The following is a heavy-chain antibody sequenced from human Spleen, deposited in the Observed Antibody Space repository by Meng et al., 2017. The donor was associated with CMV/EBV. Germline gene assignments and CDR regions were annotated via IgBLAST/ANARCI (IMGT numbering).Heavy chain of an antibody. Sequence: QWQRQESGPGLVKPSQTLSLTCTVSGGSISSSNYYWSWIRQPPGKGLEWIGEINHSGSTNYNPSLKSRVTISVDTSKNQFSLKLSSVTAADTAVYYCARAARWLPSDYWGQGTLVTVSS. J-gene: IGHJ4*02. CDR3: ARAARWLPSDY. D-gene: IGHD4-23*01. CDR1: GGSISSSNYY. CDR2: INHSGST. V-gene: IGHV4-30-4*01.